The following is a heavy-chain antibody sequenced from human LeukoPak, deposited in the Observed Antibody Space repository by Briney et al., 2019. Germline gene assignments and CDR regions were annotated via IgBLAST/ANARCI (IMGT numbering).Heavy chain of an antibody. J-gene: IGHJ4*02. Sequence: GGSLRLSCAASGFIFRNYAMSWVRQAPGKGLESVSTISGSASDTQYADSVKGRFTISRDNSKNTLYLHMDSLRAEDTAVYYCAKDGEDWGQGTLVTVSS. CDR3: AKDGED. CDR1: GFIFRNYA. D-gene: IGHD2-21*01. V-gene: IGHV3-23*01. CDR2: ISGSASDT.